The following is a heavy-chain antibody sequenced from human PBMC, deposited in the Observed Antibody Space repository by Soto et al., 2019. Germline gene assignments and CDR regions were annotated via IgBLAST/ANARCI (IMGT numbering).Heavy chain of an antibody. V-gene: IGHV3-23*01. D-gene: IGHD6-19*01. Sequence: EVQLLESGGGLVQPGGSLRLSCAASGFTFSSYAMSWVRQAPGKGLEWVSAISGSGGSTYYADSVKGRFTISRDHSKNTLYLQMNSLRAEDTAVYYCAKDSRYSSGWDLIYFDYWGQGTLVTVSS. CDR1: GFTFSSYA. CDR3: AKDSRYSSGWDLIYFDY. J-gene: IGHJ4*02. CDR2: ISGSGGST.